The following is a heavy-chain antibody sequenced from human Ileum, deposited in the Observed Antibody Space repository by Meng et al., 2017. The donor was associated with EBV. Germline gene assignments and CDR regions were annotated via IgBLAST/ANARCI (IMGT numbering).Heavy chain of an antibody. CDR1: GGAISRSNYC. Sequence: QLLLQESGPGPVKPSESLSLTCSVSGGAISRSNYCWGWIRQPPGKGLEWIQSICYTDYTYYNPSLKSRVTISADKSKNQFSLRLNSLTAADTAVYYCAMGPDYAKTGYWGQGTLVTVSS. V-gene: IGHV4-39*01. CDR2: ICYTDYT. J-gene: IGHJ4*02. D-gene: IGHD4-17*01. CDR3: AMGPDYAKTGY.